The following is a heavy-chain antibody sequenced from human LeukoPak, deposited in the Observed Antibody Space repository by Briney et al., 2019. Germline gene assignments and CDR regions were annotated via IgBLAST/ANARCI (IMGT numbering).Heavy chain of an antibody. J-gene: IGHJ4*02. CDR2: ISSSSSYI. CDR1: GFSFTNYS. V-gene: IGHV3-21*01. CDR3: ARDRDPYYDYLWGSYRPSYFDD. Sequence: GGSLRLSCAASGFSFTNYSMNWVRQAPGKGLEWVSSISSSSSYIYYADSVKGQFTISRDNTKNSLYLQMNSLRAEDTAVYYCARDRDPYYDYLWGSYRPSYFDDWGQGTLVTVSS. D-gene: IGHD3-16*02.